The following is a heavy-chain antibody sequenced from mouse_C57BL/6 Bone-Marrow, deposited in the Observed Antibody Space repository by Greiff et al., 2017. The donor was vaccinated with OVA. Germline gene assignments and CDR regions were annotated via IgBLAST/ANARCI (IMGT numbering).Heavy chain of an antibody. V-gene: IGHV1-22*01. CDR1: GYTFTDYN. CDR3: ARGWYSNSGAMDY. CDR2: INPNNGGT. Sequence: VQLQQSGPELVKPGASVTMSCKASGYTFTDYNMHWVKQSHGKSLEWIGYINPNNGGTSYNQKFKGKAPLTVNKSSSTAYMYLCSLTSEDSAVYYCARGWYSNSGAMDYWGQGTSVTVSS. J-gene: IGHJ4*01. D-gene: IGHD2-5*01.